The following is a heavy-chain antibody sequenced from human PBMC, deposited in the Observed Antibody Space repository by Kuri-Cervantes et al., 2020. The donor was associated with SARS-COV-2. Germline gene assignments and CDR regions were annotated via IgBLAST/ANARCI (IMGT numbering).Heavy chain of an antibody. CDR1: GFAFISYT. Sequence: GESLKISCAGSGFAFISYTMNWVRQAPGKGLEWVGRIKSKTDGGTTDYAAPVKGRFTISRDDSKNTLYLQMNSLKTEDTAVYYCTTVRGTYDFWSGYSSYYFDYWGQGTLVTVSS. CDR2: IKSKTDGGTT. V-gene: IGHV3-15*01. J-gene: IGHJ4*02. CDR3: TTVRGTYDFWSGYSSYYFDY. D-gene: IGHD3-3*01.